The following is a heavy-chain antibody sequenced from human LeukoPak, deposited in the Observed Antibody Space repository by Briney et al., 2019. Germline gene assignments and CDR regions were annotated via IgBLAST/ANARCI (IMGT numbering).Heavy chain of an antibody. CDR2: ISYDGSKV. V-gene: IGHV3-30*18. CDR3: AKDDAGLPDY. J-gene: IGHJ4*02. CDR1: GYTFSNYG. D-gene: IGHD2-15*01. Sequence: GGSLRLSCTASGYTFSNYGMHWVRQGPGKGLEWVAVISYDGSKVFYGDFVKGRFTISRDDSRDTVYLQMHSLRVEDMAVYYCAKDDAGLPDYWGQGTLVIVSS.